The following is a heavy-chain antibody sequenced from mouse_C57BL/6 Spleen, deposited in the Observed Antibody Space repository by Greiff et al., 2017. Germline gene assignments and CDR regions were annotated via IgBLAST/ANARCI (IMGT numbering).Heavy chain of an antibody. J-gene: IGHJ2*01. CDR2: IYPGDGDT. D-gene: IGHD3-2*02. Sequence: VQLQESGPELVKPGASVKISCKASGYAFSSSWMNWVKQRPGKGLEWIGRIYPGDGDTNYNGKFKGKATLTADKSSSTAYMQLSSLTSEDSAVYFCAREAQGTGNFDYWGQGTTLTVSS. CDR1: GYAFSSSW. CDR3: AREAQGTGNFDY. V-gene: IGHV1-82*01.